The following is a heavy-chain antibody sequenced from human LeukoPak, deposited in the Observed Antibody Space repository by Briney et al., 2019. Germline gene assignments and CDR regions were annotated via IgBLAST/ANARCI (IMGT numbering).Heavy chain of an antibody. Sequence: PSESLSLTCTVSGGSISSSGYYWGWNRQPPGKGLEWIGSIYYSGSTYYNPSLKSRVTISVDTSKNQFSLRLSSVTAADTAVYYCARRPANYAGSGIRFDYWGQGTLVTVSS. CDR2: IYYSGST. CDR3: ARRPANYAGSGIRFDY. CDR1: GGSISSSGYY. J-gene: IGHJ4*02. D-gene: IGHD3-10*01. V-gene: IGHV4-39*01.